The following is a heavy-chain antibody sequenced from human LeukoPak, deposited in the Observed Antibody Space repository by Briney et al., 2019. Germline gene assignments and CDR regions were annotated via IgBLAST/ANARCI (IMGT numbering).Heavy chain of an antibody. D-gene: IGHD2-15*01. CDR2: IYYSGST. CDR1: GGSICSYH. V-gene: IGHV4-59*08. Sequence: SETLSLTCTVSGGSICSYHWSWLRQPPGKGLEWIGYIYYSGSTNYNPSLKSRVTISVDTSKIQCILKLSSVTATDTAVYYCARHRIVVVVAADYFDYWGQGTLVTVSS. J-gene: IGHJ4*02. CDR3: ARHRIVVVVAADYFDY.